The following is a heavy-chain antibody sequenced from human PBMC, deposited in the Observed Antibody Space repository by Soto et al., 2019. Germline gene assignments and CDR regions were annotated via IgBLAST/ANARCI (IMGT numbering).Heavy chain of an antibody. J-gene: IGHJ3*02. Sequence: EVQLLESGGGLEQPGGSLRLSCAASGFTFSTYAMSWVRQAPGAGLEWVSGISASGGSTYYADSVKGRFTISRDNSKNNLLLQMNSLRAADTALYYCAKDPNGDSVGAFDIWGPGTMVTVSS. CDR3: AKDPNGDSVGAFDI. CDR2: ISASGGST. V-gene: IGHV3-23*01. D-gene: IGHD4-17*01. CDR1: GFTFSTYA.